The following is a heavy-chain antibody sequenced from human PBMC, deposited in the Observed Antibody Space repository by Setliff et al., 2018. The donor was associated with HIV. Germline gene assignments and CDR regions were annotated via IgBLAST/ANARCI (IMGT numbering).Heavy chain of an antibody. J-gene: IGHJ4*02. CDR3: AKVGDYSGFGEFAALDS. D-gene: IGHD3-10*01. V-gene: IGHV1-2*06. CDR1: GYSFTDYY. CDR2: ISPNSGGT. Sequence: ASVKVSCTASGYSFTDYYIHWVRQAPGQGLEWVGRISPNSGGTNYAVKFQGRVTMTRDTSITTVYMEVSRLTFDDTAFYYCAKVGDYSGFGEFAALDSWGQGTLVTVSS.